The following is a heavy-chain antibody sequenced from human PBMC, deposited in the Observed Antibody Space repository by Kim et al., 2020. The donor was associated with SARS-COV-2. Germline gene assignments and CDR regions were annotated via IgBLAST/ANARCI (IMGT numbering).Heavy chain of an antibody. D-gene: IGHD1-26*01. CDR3: ARDPSGGYRAVFDY. V-gene: IGHV3-30*01. Sequence: AGAGKGRFTISRDNSKNTLYLQMNSLRAEDTAVYYCARDPSGGYRAVFDYWGQGTLVTVSS. J-gene: IGHJ4*02.